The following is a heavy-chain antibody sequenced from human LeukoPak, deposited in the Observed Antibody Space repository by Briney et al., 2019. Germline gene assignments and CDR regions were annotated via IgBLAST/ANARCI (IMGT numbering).Heavy chain of an antibody. CDR3: ARAQPDYYYDSSGYYFYYYYYMDV. Sequence: SETLSLTCAVYGGSFSGYYWSWIRQPPGKGLEWIGEINHSGSNKYNPYLKSRGTISVEKTKNKLPLKLRTVTAADTAVYYCARAQPDYYYDSSGYYFYYYYYMDVWGKGTTVTVSS. D-gene: IGHD3-22*01. CDR1: GGSFSGYY. V-gene: IGHV4-34*01. CDR2: INHSGSN. J-gene: IGHJ6*03.